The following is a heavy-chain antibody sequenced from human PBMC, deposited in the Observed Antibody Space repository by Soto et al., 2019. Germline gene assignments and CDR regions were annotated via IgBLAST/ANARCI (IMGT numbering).Heavy chain of an antibody. Sequence: QVQLVQSGAEVKKPGASVKVSCRASGYTFSTYDIVWVRQAPGQRLEWMGWINVGDGNTKYSQKFQGRVTITMDTSATTAYMELSSLRSDDTAVFYCTRGSVFDYWGQGTLVTVSS. J-gene: IGHJ4*02. D-gene: IGHD6-19*01. CDR2: INVGDGNT. CDR3: TRGSVFDY. V-gene: IGHV1-3*01. CDR1: GYTFSTYD.